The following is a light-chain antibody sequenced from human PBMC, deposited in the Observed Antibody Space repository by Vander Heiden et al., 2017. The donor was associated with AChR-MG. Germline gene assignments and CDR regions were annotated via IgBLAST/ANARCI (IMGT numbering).Light chain of an antibody. V-gene: IGKV1-5*01. CDR2: DAS. J-gene: IGKJ1*01. CDR3: QQYNSYPST. Sequence: DIQMTKPPSTLSASVGDRVTITCRASQGISSWLAWYQQKPGKAPKLLIYDASSLESGVPSRFSGSGSGTEFTLTISSLQPDDFATYYCQQYNSYPSTFGPGTKVEIK. CDR1: QGISSW.